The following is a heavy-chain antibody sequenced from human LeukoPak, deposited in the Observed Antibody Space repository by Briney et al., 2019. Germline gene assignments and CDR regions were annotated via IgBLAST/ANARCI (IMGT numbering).Heavy chain of an antibody. V-gene: IGHV4-34*01. D-gene: IGHD3-10*01. Sequence: PSETLSLTCAVYGESMTGHYWTWIRQPPGKRLEWIGEIHHSGGINSNPSLKNRGTMSIDMSKNQFSLKLKSVTAADTAVYYCARATASGSGRAYDHWAQGNLVPVSS. J-gene: IGHJ4*02. CDR2: IHHSGGI. CDR3: ARATASGSGRAYDH. CDR1: GESMTGHY.